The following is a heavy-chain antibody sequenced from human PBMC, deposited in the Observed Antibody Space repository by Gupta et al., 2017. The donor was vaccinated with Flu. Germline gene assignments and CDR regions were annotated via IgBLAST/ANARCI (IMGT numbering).Heavy chain of an antibody. J-gene: IGHJ4*02. V-gene: IGHV3-21*01. CDR2: ISSSSSYI. Sequence: EVQLVESGGGLVKPGGSLRLSCAASGFTFSSYSMNWVRQAPGKGLEWVSSISSSSSYIYYADSVKGRFTISRDNAKNSLYLQMNSLRAEDTAVYYCARVLYSGYDFGHYFDYWGQGTLVTVSS. D-gene: IGHD5-12*01. CDR3: ARVLYSGYDFGHYFDY. CDR1: GFTFSSYS.